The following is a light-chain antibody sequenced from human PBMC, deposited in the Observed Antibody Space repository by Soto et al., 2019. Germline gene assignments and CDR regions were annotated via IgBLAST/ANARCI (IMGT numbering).Light chain of an antibody. J-gene: IGLJ1*01. CDR3: CSYAGSSYYV. Sequence: QSALTQPRSVSGSPGQSVTISCTGTSSDVGGYNYVSWYQQHPGKAPKLMIYDVSKRPSGVSNRFSGSKSGNTASLTISGLQAEDEAYYYCCSYAGSSYYVFGSGTKLTVL. CDR2: DVS. CDR1: SSDVGGYNY. V-gene: IGLV2-11*01.